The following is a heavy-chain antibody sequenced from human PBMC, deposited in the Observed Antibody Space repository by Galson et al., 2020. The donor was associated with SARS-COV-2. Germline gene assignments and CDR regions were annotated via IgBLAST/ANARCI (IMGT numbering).Heavy chain of an antibody. J-gene: IGHJ6*02. D-gene: IGHD1-26*01. Sequence: LSLTCAASGFTFSDHYMDWVRQAPGKGLEWIGRTRDKAHSYSTEYAASVKGRFTIWRDDSKTSLYLQMNSLKTEDTAVYYCARGAGASAGDYHYGMDVWGQGTTVTVSS. V-gene: IGHV3-72*01. CDR2: TRDKAHSYST. CDR3: ARGAGASAGDYHYGMDV. CDR1: GFTFSDHY.